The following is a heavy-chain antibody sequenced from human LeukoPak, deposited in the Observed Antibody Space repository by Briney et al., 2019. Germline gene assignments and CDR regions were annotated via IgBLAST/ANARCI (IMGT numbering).Heavy chain of an antibody. J-gene: IGHJ4*02. CDR1: GYSISSGYY. V-gene: IGHV4-38-2*02. CDR2: IYHSGST. Sequence: SETLSLTCAVSGYSISSGYYWGWIRQPPRKALERIGGIYHSGSTYYNPSLKSRVTISVDTSKNQFSLKLSSVTAADTAVYYCARDRTDYYDSSGYYHPFDYWGQGTLVTVSS. CDR3: ARDRTDYYDSSGYYHPFDY. D-gene: IGHD3-22*01.